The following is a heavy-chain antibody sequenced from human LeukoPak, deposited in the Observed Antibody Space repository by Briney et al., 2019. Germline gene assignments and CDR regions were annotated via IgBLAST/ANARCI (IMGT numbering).Heavy chain of an antibody. CDR1: GGSISSSSYY. Sequence: SETLSLTCTVSGGSISSSSYYWGSIRPPPGKGLEWIGSIYYSGSTYYNPSLKSRVTISVDTSKNQFSLKLSSVTAADTAVYYCASGSGSWPFDIWGQGTMVTVSS. D-gene: IGHD3-3*01. CDR3: ASGSGSWPFDI. CDR2: IYYSGST. V-gene: IGHV4-39*07. J-gene: IGHJ3*02.